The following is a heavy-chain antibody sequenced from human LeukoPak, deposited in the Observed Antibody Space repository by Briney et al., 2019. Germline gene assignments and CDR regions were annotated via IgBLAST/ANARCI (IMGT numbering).Heavy chain of an antibody. V-gene: IGHV3-23*01. CDR3: AASPYESDYFDY. CDR1: GFTFSSYA. D-gene: IGHD5-12*01. Sequence: GGSLRLSCAASGFTFSSYAMSWVRQAPGKGLEWVSAISGSGGSTYYADSVKGRFTISRDNSKNTLYLQMNSLRAEDTAVYYCAASPYESDYFDYWGQGTLVTVSS. J-gene: IGHJ4*02. CDR2: ISGSGGST.